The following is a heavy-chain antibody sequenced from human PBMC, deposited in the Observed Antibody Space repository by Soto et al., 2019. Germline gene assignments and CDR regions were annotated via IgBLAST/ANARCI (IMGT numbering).Heavy chain of an antibody. CDR2: IYYSGST. D-gene: IGHD3-22*01. J-gene: IGHJ4*02. CDR3: ARDRVGDSSGYFRVYYFDY. Sequence: SETLSLTCTVSGGSISSGGYYWSWIRQHPGKGLEWIGYIYYSGSTYYNPSLKSRVTISVDTSKNQFSLKLSSVTAADTAVYYCARDRVGDSSGYFRVYYFDYWGQGTLVTVSS. CDR1: GGSISSGGYY. V-gene: IGHV4-31*03.